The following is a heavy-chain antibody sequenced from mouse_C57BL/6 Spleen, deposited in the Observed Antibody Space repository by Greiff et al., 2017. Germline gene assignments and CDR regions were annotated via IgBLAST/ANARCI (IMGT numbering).Heavy chain of an antibody. J-gene: IGHJ1*03. V-gene: IGHV5-17*01. Sequence: EVQRVESGGGLVKPGGSLKLSCAASGFTFSDYGMHWVRQAPEKGLEWVAYLSSGSSTLYYADTVKGRFTISRANAKNTLFLQMTSLRSEDTAMYYCARPADYGSSFRYWYFDVWGTGTTVTVSS. D-gene: IGHD1-1*01. CDR3: ARPADYGSSFRYWYFDV. CDR1: GFTFSDYG. CDR2: LSSGSSTL.